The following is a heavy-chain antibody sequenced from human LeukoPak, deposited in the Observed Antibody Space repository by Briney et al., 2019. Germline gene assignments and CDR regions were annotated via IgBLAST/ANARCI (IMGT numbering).Heavy chain of an antibody. J-gene: IGHJ4*02. D-gene: IGHD3-10*01. CDR3: AKGRYGSGSPGRYDY. Sequence: GGSLRLACAVSVFPFSSYAISWVRQAPGRGLGWDSAISGNGGSTYYANTVKGRFTICRDNSKNKLYLQINSLRAGDTAVYYCAKGRYGSGSPGRYDYWGQGTLVTVSS. V-gene: IGHV3-23*01. CDR2: ISGNGGST. CDR1: VFPFSSYA.